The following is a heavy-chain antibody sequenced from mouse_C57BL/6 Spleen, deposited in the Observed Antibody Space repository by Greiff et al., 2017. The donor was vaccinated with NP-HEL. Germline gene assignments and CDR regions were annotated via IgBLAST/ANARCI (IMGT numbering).Heavy chain of an antibody. J-gene: IGHJ2*01. D-gene: IGHD4-1*01. CDR2: IHPNSGST. V-gene: IGHV1-64*01. Sequence: QVQLQQPGAELVKPGASVKLSCKASGYTFTSYWMHWVKQRPGQGLEWIGMIHPNSGSTNYNEKFKSKATLTVDKSSSTAYMQLSSLTSEDSAVYYCARLTGTRGYFDYWGQGTTLTVSS. CDR1: GYTFTSYW. CDR3: ARLTGTRGYFDY.